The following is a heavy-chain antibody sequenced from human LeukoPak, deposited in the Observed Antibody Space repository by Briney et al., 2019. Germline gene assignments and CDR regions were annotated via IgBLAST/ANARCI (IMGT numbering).Heavy chain of an antibody. CDR3: AKLWVVTESGDVFDI. J-gene: IGHJ3*02. Sequence: PGGSLRLSCAASGFTFSSYGMHWVRQAPGKGLEWVAVISYDGSNKYYADSVKGRFTISRDNSKNTLYLQMNSLRAEDTAVYYCAKLWVVTESGDVFDIWGQGTMVTVSS. V-gene: IGHV3-30*18. CDR2: ISYDGSNK. CDR1: GFTFSSYG. D-gene: IGHD2-21*02.